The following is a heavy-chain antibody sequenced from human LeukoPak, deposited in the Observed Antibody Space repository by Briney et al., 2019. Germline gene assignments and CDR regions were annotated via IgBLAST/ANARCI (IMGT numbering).Heavy chain of an antibody. CDR3: ASGSDGMDV. J-gene: IGHJ6*02. V-gene: IGHV4-34*01. Sequence: PSETLSLTCAVYGGSFSGYYWSWIRQPPGKGLEWIGYIYYSGSTYYNPSLKSRVTISVDTSKNQFSLKLSSVTAADTAVYYCASGSDGMDVWGQGTTVTVSS. D-gene: IGHD3-10*01. CDR1: GGSFSGYY. CDR2: IYYSGST.